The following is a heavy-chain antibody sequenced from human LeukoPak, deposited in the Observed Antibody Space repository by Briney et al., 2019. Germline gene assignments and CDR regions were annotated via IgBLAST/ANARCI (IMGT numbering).Heavy chain of an antibody. CDR1: GYTFTSYY. D-gene: IGHD3-3*01. J-gene: IGHJ6*02. CDR2: INPSGGST. CDR3: AKFGYDFWSGYYLPNSKRYGMDV. Sequence: PGASVKVSCKASGYTFTSYYMHWVRQAPGQGLEWMGIINPSGGSTSYAQKFQGRVTMTRDTSTSTVYMELSSLRSEDTAVYYCAKFGYDFWSGYYLPNSKRYGMDVWGQGTTVTVSS. V-gene: IGHV1-46*01.